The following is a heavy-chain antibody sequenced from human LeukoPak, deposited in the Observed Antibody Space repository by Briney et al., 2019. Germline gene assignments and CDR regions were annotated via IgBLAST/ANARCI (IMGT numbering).Heavy chain of an antibody. CDR1: GFTFGDYA. J-gene: IGHJ4*02. CDR2: ISGSGGST. CDR3: ARGGFLAAQDY. V-gene: IGHV3-23*01. D-gene: IGHD3-3*01. Sequence: PGRSLRLSCTASGFTFGDYAMSWVRQAPGKGLEWVSVISGSGGSTYNADSMKGRFTISRDNAKNTLYLQMNSLRAEDTAVYYCARGGFLAAQDYWGQGTLVTVSS.